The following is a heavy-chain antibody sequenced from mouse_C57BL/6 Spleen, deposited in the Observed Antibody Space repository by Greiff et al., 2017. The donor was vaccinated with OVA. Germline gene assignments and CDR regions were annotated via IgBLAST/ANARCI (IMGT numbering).Heavy chain of an antibody. J-gene: IGHJ1*03. CDR3: ARGGYGKDWYFDV. D-gene: IGHD2-1*01. Sequence: EVMLVESGGGLVQPGGSLKLSCAASGFTFSDYYMYWVRQTPEKRLEWVAYISNGGGSTYYPDTVKGRFTISRDNAKNTLYLQMSRLKSEDTAMYYCARGGYGKDWYFDVWGTGTTVTVSS. V-gene: IGHV5-12*01. CDR2: ISNGGGST. CDR1: GFTFSDYY.